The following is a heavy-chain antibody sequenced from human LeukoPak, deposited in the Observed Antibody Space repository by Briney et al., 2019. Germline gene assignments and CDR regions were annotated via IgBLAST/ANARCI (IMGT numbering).Heavy chain of an antibody. Sequence: GGSLRLSCAASGFTFSDFYMSWIRRAPGKGLEWVSYVSSSGNTKYYADSVKGRFTISRDNAKKFLYLQMNSLRAEDTAFYYCARGSSFSNFWGQGILVTVSS. J-gene: IGHJ4*02. CDR1: GFTFSDFY. V-gene: IGHV3-11*01. D-gene: IGHD6-13*01. CDR3: ARGSSFSNF. CDR2: VSSSGNTK.